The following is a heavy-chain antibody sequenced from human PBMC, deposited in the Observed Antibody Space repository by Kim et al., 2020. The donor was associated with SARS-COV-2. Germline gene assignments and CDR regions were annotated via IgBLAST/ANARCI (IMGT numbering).Heavy chain of an antibody. J-gene: IGHJ5*02. V-gene: IGHV3-11*06. Sequence: VKGRFTISRDKAKNSLYLQMNSLRAEDTAVYYCARDQGSSWYSPSIWFDPWGQGTLVTVSS. D-gene: IGHD6-13*01. CDR3: ARDQGSSWYSPSIWFDP.